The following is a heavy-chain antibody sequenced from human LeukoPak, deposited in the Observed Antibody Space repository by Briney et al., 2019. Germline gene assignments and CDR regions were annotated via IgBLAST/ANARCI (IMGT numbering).Heavy chain of an antibody. CDR3: VRDFVSSSWMGY. V-gene: IGHV3-53*01. CDR2: IYSVGST. Sequence: GGSLRLSCAASGFTVSNNYVSWVRQAPGKGLEWVSVIYSVGSTYYADSVKGRFTISRDNSKNNLYLQMNSLRAEDTAVYYCVRDFVSSSWMGYWGQGTLVTVSS. J-gene: IGHJ4*02. D-gene: IGHD6-13*01. CDR1: GFTVSNNY.